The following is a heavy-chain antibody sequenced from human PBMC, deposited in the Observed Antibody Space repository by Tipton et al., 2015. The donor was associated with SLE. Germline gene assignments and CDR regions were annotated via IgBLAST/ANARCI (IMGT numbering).Heavy chain of an antibody. D-gene: IGHD5-18*01. V-gene: IGHV4-34*01. CDR1: GGSFSAYY. CDR3: ARGYSYGWNY. CDR2: IYYSGST. J-gene: IGHJ4*02. Sequence: LRLSCAVYGGSFSAYYWSWIRQPPGKGLEWIGSIYYSGSTYYNPSLKSRVTISVDTSKNQFSLKLSSVTAADTAVYYCARGYSYGWNYWGQGTLVTVSS.